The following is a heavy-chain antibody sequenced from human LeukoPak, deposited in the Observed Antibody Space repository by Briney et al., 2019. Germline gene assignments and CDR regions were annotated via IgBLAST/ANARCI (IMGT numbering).Heavy chain of an antibody. V-gene: IGHV3-43*02. CDR2: ITGDDSGT. J-gene: IGHJ4*02. CDR3: SKEGPIAVANYFDY. Sequence: GGSLRLSCAASGFTFDDYAMHWVRQAPGKGLEWVSLITGDDSGTYYADSVKGRFTISRGNSKNSLYLQMNSLRTEDTPLYYCSKEGPIAVANYFDYWGQGTLVTVSS. D-gene: IGHD6-19*01. CDR1: GFTFDDYA.